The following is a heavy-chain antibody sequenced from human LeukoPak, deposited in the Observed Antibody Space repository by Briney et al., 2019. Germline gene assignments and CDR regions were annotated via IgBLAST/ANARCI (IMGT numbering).Heavy chain of an antibody. J-gene: IGHJ6*03. CDR1: GYTFTGHY. D-gene: IGHD5-12*01. Sequence: AASVKVSCKASGYTFTGHYMHWVRQAPGQGLEWMGWINPNSGGTNYAQKFQGRVTMTRDTSISTAYMELSRLRSDDTAVYYCARVALYSGYEGYMDVWGKGTTVTVSS. CDR2: INPNSGGT. CDR3: ARVALYSGYEGYMDV. V-gene: IGHV1-2*02.